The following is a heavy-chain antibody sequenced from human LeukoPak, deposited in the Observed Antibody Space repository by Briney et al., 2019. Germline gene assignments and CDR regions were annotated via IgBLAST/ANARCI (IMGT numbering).Heavy chain of an antibody. CDR2: ISPSGGST. J-gene: IGHJ6*03. CDR1: GYTFTSNY. D-gene: IGHD5-18*01. Sequence: ASVKVSCKAFGYTFTSNYMHWVRQAPGQGPEWMGVISPSGGSTTYAQKFQGRVTLTRDMSTSTDYLELSSLRSEDTAVYYCARAPDTARKNYYYYMDVWGKGTTVTVSS. CDR3: ARAPDTARKNYYYYMDV. V-gene: IGHV1-46*01.